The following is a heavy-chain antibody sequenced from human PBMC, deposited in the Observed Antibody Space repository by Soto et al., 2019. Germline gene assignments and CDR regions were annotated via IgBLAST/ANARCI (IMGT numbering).Heavy chain of an antibody. CDR2: SYYSGST. J-gene: IGHJ4*02. CDR3: ARLRFCGGDCYAHLDY. V-gene: IGHV4-31*03. CDR1: GGSIRSSGFY. D-gene: IGHD2-21*02. Sequence: SETLSLTCTVSGGSIRSSGFYWSWIRQHPEKVLEWIGYSYYSGSTNYNPSLRSRVTISVDTSKSQFSLKLSSVTAADTAVYYCARLRFCGGDCYAHLDYWGQGALVTVS.